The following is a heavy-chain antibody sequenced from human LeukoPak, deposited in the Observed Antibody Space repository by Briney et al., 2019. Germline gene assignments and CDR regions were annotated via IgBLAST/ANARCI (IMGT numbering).Heavy chain of an antibody. D-gene: IGHD3-22*01. Sequence: SETLSLTCAVYGGSFSGYYWSWIRQPPGKGLEWIGEINHSGSTNYNPSLKSRVTISVDTSKNQFSLKLSSVTAADTAVYYCASGASYSSGYQVSYWGQGTLVTVSS. V-gene: IGHV4-34*01. J-gene: IGHJ4*02. CDR1: GGSFSGYY. CDR3: ASGASYSSGYQVSY. CDR2: INHSGST.